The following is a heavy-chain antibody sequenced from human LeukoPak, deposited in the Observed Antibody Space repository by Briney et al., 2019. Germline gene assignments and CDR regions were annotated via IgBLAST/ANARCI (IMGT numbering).Heavy chain of an antibody. CDR1: GYTFTSYG. D-gene: IGHD3-22*01. V-gene: IGHV1-18*01. CDR2: ISAYNGNT. J-gene: IGHJ4*02. CDR3: ARVLEPYYYDSSGYYGTDY. Sequence: ASVKVSCKASGYTFTSYGISWVRQAPGQGLEWMGWISAYNGNTNYAQKLQGRVTMTTDTSTSTAYMELRSLRSDDTAVYYCARVLEPYYYDSSGYYGTDYRGQGTLVTVSS.